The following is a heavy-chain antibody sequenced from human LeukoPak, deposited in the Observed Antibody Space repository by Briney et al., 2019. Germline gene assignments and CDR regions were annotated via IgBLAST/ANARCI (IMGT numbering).Heavy chain of an antibody. Sequence: KPSETLSLTCTVSGGSISSGGYYWSWIRQHPGKGLEWIGYIFYTGSTHYNPSLKSRVTISVDTSKNQFSLKLSSVTAADTAVYYCARGSLDFDYWGQGTLVTVPS. CDR1: GGSISSGGYY. V-gene: IGHV4-31*03. CDR2: IFYTGST. CDR3: ARGSLDFDY. J-gene: IGHJ4*02.